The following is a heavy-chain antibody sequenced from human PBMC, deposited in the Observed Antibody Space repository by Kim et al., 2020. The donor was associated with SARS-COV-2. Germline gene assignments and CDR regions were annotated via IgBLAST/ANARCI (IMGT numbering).Heavy chain of an antibody. Sequence: GGSLRLSCAASGFTFDDYAMHWVRQAPGKGLEWVSGISWNSGSIGYADSVKGRFTISRDNAKNSLYLQMNSLRAEDTALYYCAKARYSSTSLPKGDWFDP. D-gene: IGHD6-6*01. J-gene: IGHJ5*02. CDR2: ISWNSGSI. CDR3: AKARYSSTSLPKGDWFDP. CDR1: GFTFDDYA. V-gene: IGHV3-9*01.